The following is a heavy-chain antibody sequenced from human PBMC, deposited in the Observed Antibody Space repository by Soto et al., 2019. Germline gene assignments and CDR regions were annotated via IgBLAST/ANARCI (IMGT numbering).Heavy chain of an antibody. CDR2: IWYDGSNK. J-gene: IGHJ4*02. Sequence: GGSLRLSCAASGFTFSSYGMHWVRQAPGKGLEWVAVIWYDGSNKYYADSVKGRFTISRDNSKNTLYLQMNSLRAEDTAVYYCARDGWTTVTPHPPYFDYWGQGTLVTVSS. CDR3: ARDGWTTVTPHPPYFDY. V-gene: IGHV3-33*01. CDR1: GFTFSSYG. D-gene: IGHD4-17*01.